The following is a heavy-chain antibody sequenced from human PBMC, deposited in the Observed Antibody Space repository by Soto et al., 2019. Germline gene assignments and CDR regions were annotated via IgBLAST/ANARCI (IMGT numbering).Heavy chain of an antibody. CDR2: IYYGGTS. CDR3: AMYYGHGQDY. J-gene: IGHJ4*02. Sequence: QVQLHQSGPGLVKPSETLSLTCSVSGASITNYYWTWIRQSPGKGLEWIGYIYYGGTSNYNSSLKGRVTVSVDMSTNQFSLTLKSVTAADTAVYYCAMYYGHGQDYWGQGTRVSFSS. V-gene: IGHV4-59*01. D-gene: IGHD3-10*01. CDR1: GASITNYY.